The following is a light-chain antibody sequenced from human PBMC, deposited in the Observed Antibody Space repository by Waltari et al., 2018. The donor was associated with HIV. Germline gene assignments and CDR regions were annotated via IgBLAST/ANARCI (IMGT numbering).Light chain of an antibody. CDR3: GSYTTTSTLGV. V-gene: IGLV2-14*03. J-gene: IGLJ2*01. Sequence: QSALTQPPPVSGSLGHSLIFSCIGASIDVAAYVYVYSCQHHPGKAPKLLIYDVTHRPSGISARFSGSKSGNTASLTISGLQADDEADYYRGSYTTTSTLGVFGGGTKLTVL. CDR1: SIDVAAYVY. CDR2: DVT.